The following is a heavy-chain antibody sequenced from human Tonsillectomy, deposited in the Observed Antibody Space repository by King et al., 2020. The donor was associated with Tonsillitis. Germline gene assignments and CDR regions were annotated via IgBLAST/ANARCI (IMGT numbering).Heavy chain of an antibody. Sequence: VQLVESGGGLVQPGGSLRLSCAASGFTFRSDAMGWVGRAPGRGLEWVSTIRGVEGRTYYAATVKGRFTISRDNSKNTLYLQMNSLRVEDTAVYYCAKGYDFWSGYYAFGIWGQGTMVTVSS. D-gene: IGHD3-3*01. J-gene: IGHJ3*02. V-gene: IGHV3-23*04. CDR1: GFTFRSDA. CDR2: IRGVEGRT. CDR3: AKGYDFWSGYYAFGI.